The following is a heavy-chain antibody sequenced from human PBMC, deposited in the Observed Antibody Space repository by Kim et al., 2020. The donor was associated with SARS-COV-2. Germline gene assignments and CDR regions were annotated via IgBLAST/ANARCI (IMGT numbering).Heavy chain of an antibody. Sequence: YARKCQGGVTMTRDTSTSKVYMELSSMRSEDTAVYYCARDVDTASGGMDVWGQGTTVTVSS. CDR3: ARDVDTASGGMDV. D-gene: IGHD5-18*01. J-gene: IGHJ6*02. V-gene: IGHV1-46*01.